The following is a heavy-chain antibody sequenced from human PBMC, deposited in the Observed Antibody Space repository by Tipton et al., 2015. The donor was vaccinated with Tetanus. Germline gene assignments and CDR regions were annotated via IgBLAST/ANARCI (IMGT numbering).Heavy chain of an antibody. J-gene: IGHJ4*02. Sequence: MQLVQSGAEVKKPGESLKISCEGSGYIFTTYWIGWVRQMPGKGLEWMGIIYPGDSDTRYSPSFQGQVTISVDKSINTAYLQWSSLKASDTSMFYCARAHCTDGVCNFDFWGQGALVTVAS. V-gene: IGHV5-51*01. CDR3: ARAHCTDGVCNFDF. CDR1: GYIFTTYW. D-gene: IGHD2-8*01. CDR2: IYPGDSDT.